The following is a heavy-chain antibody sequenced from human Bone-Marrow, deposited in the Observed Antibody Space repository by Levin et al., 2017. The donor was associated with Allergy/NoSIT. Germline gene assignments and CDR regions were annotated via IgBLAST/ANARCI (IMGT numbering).Heavy chain of an antibody. CDR2: IWYDGSNK. CDR3: ARDPRLISPFQKGFLCLLLDY. V-gene: IGHV3-33*01. CDR1: GFTFSSYG. Sequence: GGSLRLSCAASGFTFSSYGMHWVRQAPGKGLEWVAVIWYDGSNKYYADSVKGRFTISRDNSKNTLYLQMNSLRAEDTAVYYCARDPRLISPFQKGFLCLLLDYWGQGTLVTVSS. J-gene: IGHJ4*02. D-gene: IGHD2/OR15-2a*01.